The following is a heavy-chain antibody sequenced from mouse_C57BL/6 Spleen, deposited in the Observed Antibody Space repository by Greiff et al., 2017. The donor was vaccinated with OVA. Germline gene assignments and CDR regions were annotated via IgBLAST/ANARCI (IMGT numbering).Heavy chain of an antibody. Sequence: EVKLVESGGGLVKPGGSLKLSCAASGFTFSSYAMSWVRQTPEKRLEWVATISDGGSYTYYPDNVKGRFTISRDNAKNNLYLQMSNLKSEDTAMYYCAINYYGSSYYAMDYWGQGTSVTVSS. CDR1: GFTFSSYA. CDR3: AINYYGSSYYAMDY. V-gene: IGHV5-4*03. CDR2: ISDGGSYT. J-gene: IGHJ4*01. D-gene: IGHD1-1*01.